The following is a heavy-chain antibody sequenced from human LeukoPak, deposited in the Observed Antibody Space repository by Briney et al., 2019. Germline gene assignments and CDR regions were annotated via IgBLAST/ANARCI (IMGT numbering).Heavy chain of an antibody. J-gene: IGHJ4*02. CDR3: ARGPYYYDSSGSHPVDY. CDR1: GFAFSNYA. CDR2: ISSSSSYI. V-gene: IGHV3-21*01. Sequence: PGGSLRLSCAASGFAFSNYAMAWVRQAPGKGLEWVSSISSSSSYIYYADSVKGRFTISRDNAKNSLYLQMNSLRAEDTAVYYCARGPYYYDSSGSHPVDYWGQGTLVTVSS. D-gene: IGHD3-22*01.